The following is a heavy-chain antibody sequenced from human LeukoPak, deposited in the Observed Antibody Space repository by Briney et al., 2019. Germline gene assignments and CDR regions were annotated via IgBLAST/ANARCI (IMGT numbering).Heavy chain of an antibody. CDR3: AELGITMIGGV. Sequence: LPGGSLRLSCAASGFTFSSYEMNWVRQAPGKGLEWVSYISCSGSTIYYADSVKGRFTISRDNAKNSLYLQMNSLRAEDTAVYYCAELGITMIGGVWGKGTTVTVSS. CDR1: GFTFSSYE. V-gene: IGHV3-48*03. J-gene: IGHJ6*04. CDR2: ISCSGSTI. D-gene: IGHD3-10*02.